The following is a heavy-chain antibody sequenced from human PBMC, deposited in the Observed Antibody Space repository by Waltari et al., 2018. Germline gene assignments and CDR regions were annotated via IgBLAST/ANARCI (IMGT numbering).Heavy chain of an antibody. Sequence: QVQLQESGPGLVKPSETLSLTCTVSGGSISSHYWSWIRQPPGKGLEWIGYIYYSGSTNYNPSLKSRVTISVDTSKNQFSLKLSSVTAADTAVYYCARCSWRSSSSFPGYYYYYMDVWGKGTTVTVSS. J-gene: IGHJ6*03. V-gene: IGHV4-59*11. CDR2: IYYSGST. D-gene: IGHD6-6*01. CDR3: ARCSWRSSSSFPGYYYYYMDV. CDR1: GGSISSHY.